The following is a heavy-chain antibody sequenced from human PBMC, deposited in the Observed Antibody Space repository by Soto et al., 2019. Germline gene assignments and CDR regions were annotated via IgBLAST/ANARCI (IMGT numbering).Heavy chain of an antibody. J-gene: IGHJ4*02. CDR3: ATIRRTSGWPDY. Sequence: GGSLRLSCAASGFTLSNYNMNWVRQAPGKGLEWVSSIDHSGAYTYYADSVKGRFTISRDDAENSLYLQMNSLRAEDTAVYFCATIRRTSGWPDYWGQGTQVTVSS. V-gene: IGHV3-21*01. D-gene: IGHD6-25*01. CDR1: GFTLSNYN. CDR2: IDHSGAYT.